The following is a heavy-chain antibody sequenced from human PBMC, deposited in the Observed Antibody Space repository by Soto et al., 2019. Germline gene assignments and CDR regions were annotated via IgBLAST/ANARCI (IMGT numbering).Heavy chain of an antibody. V-gene: IGHV3-30-3*01. CDR1: GFTFSSYA. CDR3: ARGGRLRHFDY. J-gene: IGHJ4*02. CDR2: ISYDGSNK. Sequence: QVQLVESGGGVVQPGRSLRLSCAASGFTFSSYALHWVRQAPGKGLEWVAVISYDGSNKYYADSVKGRFTISRDNSKNTLYLQMNRLRAEDTAVYYCARGGRLRHFDYWGQGNLVTVSS. D-gene: IGHD5-12*01.